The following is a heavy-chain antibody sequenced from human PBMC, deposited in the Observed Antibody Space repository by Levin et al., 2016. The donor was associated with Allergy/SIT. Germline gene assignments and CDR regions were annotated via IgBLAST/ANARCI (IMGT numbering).Heavy chain of an antibody. CDR3: AREAGATQLDY. Sequence: GESLKISCAASGFTFDDHGMSWVRQTPGKGLEWVSGINWNGGSTGYADSVKGRFTISRDNAKNSLYLQLNSLRAEDTAVYYCAREAGATQLDYWGQGTLVTVSS. D-gene: IGHD1-1*01. J-gene: IGHJ4*02. V-gene: IGHV3-20*04. CDR1: GFTFDDHG. CDR2: INWNGGST.